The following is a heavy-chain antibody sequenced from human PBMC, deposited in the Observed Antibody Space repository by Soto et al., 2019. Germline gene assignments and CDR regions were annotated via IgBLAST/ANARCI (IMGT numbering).Heavy chain of an antibody. CDR3: ARSIRGPRRFNGMDV. D-gene: IGHD1-20*01. V-gene: IGHV2-70*13. J-gene: IGHJ6*02. CDR2: IERDDDDK. CDR1: GFSLTSPGMC. Sequence: ESGPTLVNPTETLTLTCTFSGFSLTSPGMCVSWIRQPPGKALEWLALIERDDDDKYYSTSLKTRLTISKDTRKNQVVLTMANMDPADTGNYYCARSIRGPRRFNGMDVWGQGTTVT.